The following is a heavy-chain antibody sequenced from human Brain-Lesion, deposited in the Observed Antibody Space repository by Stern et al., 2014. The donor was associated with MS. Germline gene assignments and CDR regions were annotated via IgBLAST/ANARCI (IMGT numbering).Heavy chain of an antibody. J-gene: IGHJ5*02. CDR1: GGSISSSSYY. V-gene: IGHV4-39*01. CDR2: IFYGGSN. D-gene: IGHD3-16*01. Sequence: QLQLQQSGPGLVKPSETLSLTCTVSGGSISSSSYYWGWIRQPPGKGLEWSGGIFYGGSNFSYSSPKRRVPIPLAPSKNRFPLKGNPVAPRSPAVYFWARPALFRGLGFGPWGPGTLVTVSS. CDR3: ARPALFRGLGFGP.